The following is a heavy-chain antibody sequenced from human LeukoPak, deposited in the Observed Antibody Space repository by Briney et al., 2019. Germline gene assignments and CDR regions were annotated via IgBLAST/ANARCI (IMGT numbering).Heavy chain of an antibody. V-gene: IGHV4-59*08. CDR1: GGSISSYY. CDR2: IYYSGST. Sequence: SETLSLTCTVSGGSISSYYWSWIRQPPGKGLEWIGYIYYSGSTNYNPSLKSRVTISVDTSKNQFSLELSSVTAADTAVYYCARTPAPTYYYDSSGYYGDAFDIWGQGTMVTVSS. CDR3: ARTPAPTYYYDSSGYYGDAFDI. J-gene: IGHJ3*02. D-gene: IGHD3-22*01.